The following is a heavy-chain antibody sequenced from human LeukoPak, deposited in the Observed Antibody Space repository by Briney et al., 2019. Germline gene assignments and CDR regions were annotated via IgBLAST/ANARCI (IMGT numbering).Heavy chain of an antibody. CDR1: GFTFSSYG. V-gene: IGHV3-30*18. CDR3: AKSSESYSLAFDI. Sequence: GGSLRLSCAASGFTFSSYGMHWVRQAPGKGLEWVAVISYDGSNKYYADSVKGRFTISRDNSQNTLYLQMNSLRAEDTAVYYCAKSSESYSLAFDIWGQGTMVTVSS. J-gene: IGHJ3*02. CDR2: ISYDGSNK. D-gene: IGHD2-21*01.